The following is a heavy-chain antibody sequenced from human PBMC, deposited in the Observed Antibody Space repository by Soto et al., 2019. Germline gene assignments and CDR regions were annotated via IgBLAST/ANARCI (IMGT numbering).Heavy chain of an antibody. J-gene: IGHJ6*02. CDR3: ARTEASSWSFFYYGMDV. CDR2: VSSEGGTQ. D-gene: IGHD6-13*01. CDR1: GFIFSTYA. V-gene: IGHV3-30-3*01. Sequence: QVQLVESGGGVVQPERSLRLSCTASGFIFSTYAMQWVRQAPGKGLEWVAVVSSEGGTQFYADSVKGRFTISRDNSKNSLYLQMSSLTTEDAAIYYCARTEASSWSFFYYGMDVWGQGTTVAVSS.